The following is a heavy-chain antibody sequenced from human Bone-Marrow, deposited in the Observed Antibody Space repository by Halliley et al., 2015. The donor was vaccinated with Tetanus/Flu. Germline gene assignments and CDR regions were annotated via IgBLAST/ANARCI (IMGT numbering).Heavy chain of an antibody. CDR3: ARPQITLFGLDV. CDR1: GFTFSRYW. CDR2: INGDGTST. V-gene: IGHV3-74*03. Sequence: SLRLSCAASGFTFSRYWMHWVRQAPGKGLVWVSRINGDGTSTTYADSVKGRFTISRDNAKNTVYLQMDSLRAEDTAVYYCARPQITLFGLDVWGQGTPVTVSS. D-gene: IGHD3-3*01. J-gene: IGHJ6*02.